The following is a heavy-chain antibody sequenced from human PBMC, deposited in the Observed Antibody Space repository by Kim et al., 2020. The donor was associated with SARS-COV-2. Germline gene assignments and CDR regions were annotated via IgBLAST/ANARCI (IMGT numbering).Heavy chain of an antibody. Sequence: GGSLRLSCAASGFTFGDYAMHWVRQAPGKGLEWVSGISWRSGRIGYAESVKGRFTISRDNAKSSLYLQMNSLRPEDTALSYWRSGSDGFDLWGEGTMVIVS. CDR1: GFTFGDYA. D-gene: IGHD3-22*01. CDR2: ISWRSGRI. CDR3: RSGSDGFDL. J-gene: IGHJ3*01. V-gene: IGHV3-9*01.